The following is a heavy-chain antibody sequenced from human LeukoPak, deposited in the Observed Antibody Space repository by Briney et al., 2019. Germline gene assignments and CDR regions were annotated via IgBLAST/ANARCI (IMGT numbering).Heavy chain of an antibody. CDR2: IYYSGST. Sequence: PSETLSLTCTVSGGSISSYYWSWIRQPPGKGLEWIGYIYYSGSTNYNPSLKSRVTISVDTSKNQFSLKLSSVTAADTAVYYCARVNAVSSAGAFDIWGQGTMVTVSS. CDR3: ARVNAVSSAGAFDI. D-gene: IGHD2-2*01. CDR1: GGSISSYY. J-gene: IGHJ3*02. V-gene: IGHV4-59*12.